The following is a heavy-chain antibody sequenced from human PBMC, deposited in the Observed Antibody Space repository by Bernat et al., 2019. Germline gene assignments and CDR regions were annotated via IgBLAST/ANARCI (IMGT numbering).Heavy chain of an antibody. V-gene: IGHV3-33*01. CDR1: GFTFNTHG. CDR2: IWYDGNIK. CDR3: ARAPMAATGTLWFDP. D-gene: IGHD6-13*01. J-gene: IGHJ5*02. Sequence: QVQLVESGGGVVQPGRSLRLSCATSGFTFNTHGMHWVRRAPGKGLEWVAAIWYDGNIKYYADSVKGRFTISRDNSKNTLSLQMNSLRAEDTAVYYCARAPMAATGTLWFDPWGQGTLVTVSS.